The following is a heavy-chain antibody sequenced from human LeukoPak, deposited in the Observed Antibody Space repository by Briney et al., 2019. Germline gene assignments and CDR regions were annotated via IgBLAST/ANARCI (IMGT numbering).Heavy chain of an antibody. V-gene: IGHV1-69*05. CDR3: ASPAHYYDSSGYCSY. Sequence: ASVEVSCKASGGTFSSYAISWVRQAPGQGLEWMGGIIPIFGTANYAQKFQGRVTITTDESTSTAYMELSSLRSEDTAVYYCASPAHYYDSSGYCSYWGQGTLVTVSS. D-gene: IGHD3-22*01. CDR1: GGTFSSYA. J-gene: IGHJ4*02. CDR2: IIPIFGTA.